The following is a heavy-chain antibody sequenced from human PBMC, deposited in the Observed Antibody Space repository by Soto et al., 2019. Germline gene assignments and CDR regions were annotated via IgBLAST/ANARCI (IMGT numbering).Heavy chain of an antibody. CDR1: GFPFSNYA. D-gene: IGHD2-15*01. V-gene: IGHV3-23*01. CDR3: AKDLLQGNNWFDP. CDR2: ISGSGGNT. Sequence: GGSVRLSCAASGFPFSNYAMSWVLQAPGKGLEWVSAISGSGGNTYHADSVKGRFTISRDNSKNTLYLQMNSLRAEDTAVYYCAKDLLQGNNWFDPWGQGTLVTVSS. J-gene: IGHJ5*02.